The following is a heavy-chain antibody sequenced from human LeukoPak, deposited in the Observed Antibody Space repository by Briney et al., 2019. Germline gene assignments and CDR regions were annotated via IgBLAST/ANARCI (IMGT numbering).Heavy chain of an antibody. V-gene: IGHV4-38-2*02. Sequence: SETLSLTCTVSGYSISSGYYWGWIRQPPGRGLEWIGSIYNSGSTYYNPSLKSRVTISVDTSQSHFTLKQSSVTAADTAVDYCARSPVVNNLDYWGQGTLVTVSS. CDR1: GYSISSGYY. D-gene: IGHD2-21*01. CDR2: IYNSGST. CDR3: ARSPVVNNLDY. J-gene: IGHJ4*02.